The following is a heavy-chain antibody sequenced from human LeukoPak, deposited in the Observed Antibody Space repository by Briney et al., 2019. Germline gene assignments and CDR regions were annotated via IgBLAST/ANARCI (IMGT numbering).Heavy chain of an antibody. D-gene: IGHD2-15*01. J-gene: IGHJ3*02. CDR1: GGSISSSSYY. V-gene: IGHV4-39*01. CDR3: ARLRRSGVAPVAFDI. Sequence: SETLSLTCTVSGGSISSSSYYWGWIRQPPGKGLEWIGSIYYSGSTYYNPSLKSRVTISVDTSKNQFSLKLSSVTAADTAVYYCARLRRSGVAPVAFDIWGQGTMVTVSS. CDR2: IYYSGST.